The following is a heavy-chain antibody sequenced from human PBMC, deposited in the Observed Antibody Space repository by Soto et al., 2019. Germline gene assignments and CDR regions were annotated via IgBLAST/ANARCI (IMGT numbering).Heavy chain of an antibody. CDR1: GFTFSSYA. V-gene: IGHV3-23*01. D-gene: IGHD2-2*01. J-gene: IGHJ4*02. CDR3: ANDPYQLLSIYFDY. Sequence: EVQLLESGGGLVQPGGSLRLSCAASGFTFSSYAMSWVRQAPGKGLEWVSAISGSGGSTYYADSVKGRFTISRDNSKNTLYLHMNCLRAEDTAVYYCANDPYQLLSIYFDYWGQGTLVTVSS. CDR2: ISGSGGST.